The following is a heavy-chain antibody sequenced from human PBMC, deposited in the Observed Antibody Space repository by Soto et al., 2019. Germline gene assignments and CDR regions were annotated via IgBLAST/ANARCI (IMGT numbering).Heavy chain of an antibody. CDR2: ITPYTGNT. V-gene: IGHV1-18*01. CDR1: GYTFTNYG. D-gene: IGHD2-15*01. CDR3: ARGVVGAPLDY. J-gene: IGHJ4*02. Sequence: QVQLVQSRAEVKKPGASVNVSCKASGYTFTNYGVSWVRQAPGQWLDWMGWITPYTGNTHSAQRLQGRVTLTTDSSTSTAYMELSSLSPDDTALYYCARGVVGAPLDYWGQESLVTVSS.